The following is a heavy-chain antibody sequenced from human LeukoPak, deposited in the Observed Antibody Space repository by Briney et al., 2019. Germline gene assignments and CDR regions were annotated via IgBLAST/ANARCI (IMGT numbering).Heavy chain of an antibody. J-gene: IGHJ5*02. CDR2: INHSGST. D-gene: IGHD3-10*02. V-gene: IGHV4-34*01. CDR3: ARGWLLMLFDP. Sequence: SETLSLTCAVYGGSFSGYSWSWIRQPPGKGLEWIGEINHSGSTNYNPSLKSRVTISVDTSKKQFSLKLSSVPGADTAVYYCARGWLLMLFDPWGQGTLVTVSS. CDR1: GGSFSGYS.